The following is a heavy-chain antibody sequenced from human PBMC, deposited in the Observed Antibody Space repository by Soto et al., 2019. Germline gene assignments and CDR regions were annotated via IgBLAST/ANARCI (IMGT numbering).Heavy chain of an antibody. D-gene: IGHD6-19*01. CDR2: ISYDGSNK. Sequence: GGSLRLSCAASGFTFSSYGMHWVRQAPGKGLEWVAVISYDGSNKYYADSVKGRFTISRDNSKNTLYLQMNSLRAEDTAVYYCAKETYSSGWYYSYGMDVWGQGTTVTVSS. CDR1: GFTFSSYG. V-gene: IGHV3-30*18. CDR3: AKETYSSGWYYSYGMDV. J-gene: IGHJ6*02.